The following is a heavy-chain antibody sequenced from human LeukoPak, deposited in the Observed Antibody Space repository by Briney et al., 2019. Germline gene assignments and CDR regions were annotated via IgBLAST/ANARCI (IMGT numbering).Heavy chain of an antibody. CDR2: IYYSGST. J-gene: IGHJ4*02. Sequence: PSQTLSLTCTVSGGSISSGGYYWSWIRQHPGKGLEWIGYIYYSGSTYYNPSLKSQVTISVDTSKNQFSLKLSSVTAADTAVYYCARGITPYYFDYWGQGTLVTVSS. CDR3: ARGITPYYFDY. V-gene: IGHV4-31*01. D-gene: IGHD4-23*01. CDR1: GGSISSGGYY.